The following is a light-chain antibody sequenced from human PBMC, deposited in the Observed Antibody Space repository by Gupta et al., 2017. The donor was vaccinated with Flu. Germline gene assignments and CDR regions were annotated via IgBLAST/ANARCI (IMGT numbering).Light chain of an antibody. V-gene: IGLV2-11*01. Sequence: QSALTQPRSVSGSPGQSVTISCTGTSTDVGANDYVSWYRHHPGKAPRLTIYDVAVRPSGVPDRFSGSKSGNTASLTISGLQAEDEADYYCCSFAGDDTLVVFGGGTRLTVL. CDR2: DVA. CDR3: CSFAGDDTLVV. J-gene: IGLJ2*01. CDR1: STDVGANDY.